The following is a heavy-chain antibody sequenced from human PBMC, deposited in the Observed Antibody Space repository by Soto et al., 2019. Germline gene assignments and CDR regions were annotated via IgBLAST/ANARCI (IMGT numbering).Heavy chain of an antibody. Sequence: EVQLVESGGGLIQPGGSLRLSCAVSGFTVSNNYMSWVRQAPGKGLEGVSVIYSGGYTAYGDSVKGRFTISRDNSKNTLILQMNGGRAANAAVFYWGAQLGGGGYWGQGTLVTVSS. CDR3: GAQLGGGGY. D-gene: IGHD1-26*01. V-gene: IGHV3-53*01. J-gene: IGHJ4*02. CDR2: IYSGGYT. CDR1: GFTVSNNY.